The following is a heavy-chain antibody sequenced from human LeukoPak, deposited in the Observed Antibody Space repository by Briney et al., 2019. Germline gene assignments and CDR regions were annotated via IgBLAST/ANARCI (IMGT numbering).Heavy chain of an antibody. J-gene: IGHJ4*02. V-gene: IGHV3-9*01. CDR2: ISWNSGSI. Sequence: SLRLSCEASGFTFDDYAMHWVRQAPGKGLEWVSGISWNSGSIGYADSVKGRFTISRDNAKNSLYLQMNSLRAEDTALYYCAKDRRPYSGSYDYWGQGTLVTVSS. D-gene: IGHD1-26*01. CDR3: AKDRRPYSGSYDY. CDR1: GFTFDDYA.